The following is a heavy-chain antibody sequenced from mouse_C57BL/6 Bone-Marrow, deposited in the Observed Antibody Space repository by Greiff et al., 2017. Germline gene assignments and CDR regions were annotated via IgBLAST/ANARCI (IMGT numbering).Heavy chain of an antibody. Sequence: VQLKESGAELVKPGASVKLSCTASGFNIKDYYMHWVKQRTEQGLEWIGRIDPEDGETKYAPKFQGKATITADTSSNPAYLQLSSLTSEDTAVYYCARTTTVVADAMDYWGQGTSVTVSS. D-gene: IGHD1-1*01. V-gene: IGHV14-2*01. J-gene: IGHJ4*01. CDR2: IDPEDGET. CDR1: GFNIKDYY. CDR3: ARTTTVVADAMDY.